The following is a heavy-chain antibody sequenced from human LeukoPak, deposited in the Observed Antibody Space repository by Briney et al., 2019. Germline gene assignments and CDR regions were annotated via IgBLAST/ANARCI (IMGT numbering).Heavy chain of an antibody. CDR1: GGSISSNNYY. CDR3: ARDDYGDYILY. D-gene: IGHD4-17*01. V-gene: IGHV4-61*01. Sequence: SETLSLTCTVSGGSISSNNYYWSWIRQPPGKGLEWIGHIYYSGSTNYNPSLKSRVTISVDTSKNQFSLKLSSVTAADTAVYYCARDDYGDYILYWGQGTLVTVSS. CDR2: IYYSGST. J-gene: IGHJ4*02.